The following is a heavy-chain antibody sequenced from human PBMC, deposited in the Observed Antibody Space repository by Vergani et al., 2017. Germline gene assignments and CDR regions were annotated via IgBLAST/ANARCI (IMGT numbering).Heavy chain of an antibody. Sequence: DVQLVESGGGLVQPWGSLRLSCEASGLTFKSYSMNWVRQAPGKGLEWISYISSSSSTIHYADSVKGRFTISRDNAKNSLSLQMNNLRAEDTAVYYCASGYCSGGSCLLGWSFGMDVWGQGTTVTVSS. CDR2: ISSSSSTI. CDR1: GLTFKSYS. CDR3: ASGYCSGGSCLLGWSFGMDV. J-gene: IGHJ6*02. D-gene: IGHD2-15*01. V-gene: IGHV3-48*01.